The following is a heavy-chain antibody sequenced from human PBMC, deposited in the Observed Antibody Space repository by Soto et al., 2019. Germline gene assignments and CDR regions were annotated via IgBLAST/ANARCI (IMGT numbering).Heavy chain of an antibody. CDR2: ISGSGGST. CDR3: AKAGIWAYCTNGVCYSYYMDV. Sequence: GGSLRLSCAASGFTFSSYAMSWVRQAPGKGLEWVSAISGSGGSTYYTDSVKGRFTISRDNSKNTLYLQMTSLRAEDTAVYYCAKAGIWAYCTNGVCYSYYMDVWGKGTTVTVSS. J-gene: IGHJ6*03. D-gene: IGHD2-8*01. CDR1: GFTFSSYA. V-gene: IGHV3-23*01.